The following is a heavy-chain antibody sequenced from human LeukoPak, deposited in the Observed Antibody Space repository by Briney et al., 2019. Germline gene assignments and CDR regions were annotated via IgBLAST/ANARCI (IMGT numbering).Heavy chain of an antibody. CDR1: GGTFSSYA. Sequence: GASVKVSCKASGGTFSSYAISWVRQAPGQGLEWMGGIIPIFGTANYAQKFQGRVTITADESTSTAYMELSSLRSEDTAVYYCARDEGGDFWSVYYGDWGQGTLVTVSS. CDR3: ARDEGGDFWSVYYGD. CDR2: IIPIFGTA. D-gene: IGHD3-3*01. V-gene: IGHV1-69*13. J-gene: IGHJ4*02.